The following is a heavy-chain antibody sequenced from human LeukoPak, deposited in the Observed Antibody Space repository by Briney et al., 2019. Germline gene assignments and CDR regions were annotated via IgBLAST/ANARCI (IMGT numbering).Heavy chain of an antibody. J-gene: IGHJ4*02. CDR3: ARSGYLLAAAASY. CDR1: GYTFTSYD. V-gene: IGHV1-8*01. Sequence: VASVKVSCKTSGYTFTSYDINWVRQATGQGLEWMGWMNPNSGNTGYAQKFQGRVTMTRNTSISTAYMELSSLRSEDTAVYYCARSGYLLAAAASYWGQGTLVTVSS. D-gene: IGHD6-13*01. CDR2: MNPNSGNT.